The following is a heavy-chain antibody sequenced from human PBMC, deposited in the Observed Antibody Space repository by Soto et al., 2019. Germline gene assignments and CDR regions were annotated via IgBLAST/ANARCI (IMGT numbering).Heavy chain of an antibody. CDR2: INPKSGGT. CDR3: ARGDSTDCSNGVCSFFYNHDMDV. CDR1: GYSFTDYH. J-gene: IGHJ6*02. D-gene: IGHD2-8*01. V-gene: IGHV1-2*04. Sequence: AAVKVSCKASGYSFTDYHIHWVRQAPGQGLEWLGRINPKSGGTSTAQKFQGWVTMTTDTSISTASMELTRLTSDDTAIYYCARGDSTDCSNGVCSFFYNHDMDVWGQGTTVTVS.